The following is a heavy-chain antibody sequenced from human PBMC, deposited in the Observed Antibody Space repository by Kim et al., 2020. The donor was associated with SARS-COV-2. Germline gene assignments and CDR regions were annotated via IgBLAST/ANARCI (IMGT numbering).Heavy chain of an antibody. Sequence: SETLSLTCTVSGGSISSSSYYWGWIRQPPGKGLEWIGSIYYSGSTYYNPSLKSRVTISVDTSKNQFSLKLSSVTAADTAVYYCARWRYGSSSSRHLSGRYFDYWGQGTLVTVSS. V-gene: IGHV4-39*01. D-gene: IGHD6-6*01. CDR1: GGSISSSSYY. J-gene: IGHJ4*02. CDR2: IYYSGST. CDR3: ARWRYGSSSSRHLSGRYFDY.